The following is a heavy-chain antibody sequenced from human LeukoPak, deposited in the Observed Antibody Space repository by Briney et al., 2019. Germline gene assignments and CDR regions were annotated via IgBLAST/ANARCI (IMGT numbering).Heavy chain of an antibody. J-gene: IGHJ4*02. CDR3: AKDHSADGWPTFEY. CDR2: INWRGGDI. Sequence: GGSLRLSCAASGFTFDDYAMHWVRQAPGKGLEWVSGINWRGGDIGYADSVKGRFTISRDTSQNELYLQMNSLRVDDSAIYYCAKDHSADGWPTFEYWGRGTLVTVSS. CDR1: GFTFDDYA. D-gene: IGHD5-24*01. V-gene: IGHV3-9*01.